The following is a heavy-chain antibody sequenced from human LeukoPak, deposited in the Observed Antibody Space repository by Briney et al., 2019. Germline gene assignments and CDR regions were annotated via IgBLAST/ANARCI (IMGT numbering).Heavy chain of an antibody. V-gene: IGHV4-38-2*01. Sequence: PSETLSLTCGVSGYSISSGYHWGWIRQPTGKGLEWIGSMSHSGSTSYNPSLKSRVTISVDTSNNQFSVKLSSVTAADTAAYYCARHHLYDSSGDGRYYFDYWGQGTLVTVSS. CDR1: GYSISSGYH. J-gene: IGHJ4*02. CDR2: MSHSGST. D-gene: IGHD3-22*01. CDR3: ARHHLYDSSGDGRYYFDY.